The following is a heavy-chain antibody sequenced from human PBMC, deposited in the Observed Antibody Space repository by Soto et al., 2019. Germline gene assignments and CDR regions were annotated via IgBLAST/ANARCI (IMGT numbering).Heavy chain of an antibody. CDR2: IIPIFGTA. V-gene: IGHV1-69*12. Sequence: QVQLVQSGAEVKKPGSSVKVSCKAYGGTFSSYAISWVRQAPGQGLEWMGGIIPIFGTADYAQKFQGRVTITADESTSTAYMELSSLRSEDTAVYYCACTVSNYYSYGLDVWGQGTTVTVSS. CDR1: GGTFSSYA. CDR3: ACTVSNYYSYGLDV. D-gene: IGHD2-8*01. J-gene: IGHJ6*02.